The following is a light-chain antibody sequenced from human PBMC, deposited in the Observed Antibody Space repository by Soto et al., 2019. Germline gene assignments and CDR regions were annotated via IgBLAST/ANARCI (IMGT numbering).Light chain of an antibody. V-gene: IGKV3-20*01. CDR3: QQYASAVT. Sequence: EIVLTQSPGSLSLSPGERATLSCRASQNFSSSFFAWYQQKRGQAPRLLMYGVSSRATGVPDRFIGSGSGTDSTLTISRLELEDFAVYYCQQYASAVTFGQGTKVEIK. CDR2: GVS. J-gene: IGKJ1*01. CDR1: QNFSSSF.